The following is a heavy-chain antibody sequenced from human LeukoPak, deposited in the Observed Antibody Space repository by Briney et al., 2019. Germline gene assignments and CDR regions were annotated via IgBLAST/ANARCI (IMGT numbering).Heavy chain of an antibody. J-gene: IGHJ6*03. CDR2: ISSSSSTI. CDR1: GFTFSSYS. CDR3: ARVVGDYDFWSDPDYMDV. V-gene: IGHV3-48*04. Sequence: PGGSLRLSCAASGFTFSSYSMNWVRQAPGKGLEWVSYISSSSSTIYYADSVKGRFTISRDNAKNSLHLQMNSLRAEDTAVYYCARVVGDYDFWSDPDYMDVWGKGTTVTVSS. D-gene: IGHD3-3*01.